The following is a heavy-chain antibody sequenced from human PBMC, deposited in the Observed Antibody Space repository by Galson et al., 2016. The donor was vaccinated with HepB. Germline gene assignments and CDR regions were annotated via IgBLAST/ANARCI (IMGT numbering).Heavy chain of an antibody. Sequence: RLSCAASRFTFSNFWMVWVRQAPGKGLEWVANIDRDGSETNYVDSVKGRFTISRDNAKNSLYLQMNNLRAEDTATYYCTTYRGPTWTFFDYWGQGTLVTVSS. CDR3: TTYRGPTWTFFDY. D-gene: IGHD3/OR15-3a*01. J-gene: IGHJ4*02. CDR1: RFTFSNFW. V-gene: IGHV3-7*01. CDR2: IDRDGSET.